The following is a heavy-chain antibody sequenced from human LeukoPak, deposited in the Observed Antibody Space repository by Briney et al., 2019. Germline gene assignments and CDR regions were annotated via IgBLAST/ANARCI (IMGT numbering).Heavy chain of an antibody. J-gene: IGHJ4*02. Sequence: GGSLRLSCAASGFTVSSNYMTWVRQAPGKGLEWVSVIHKNAITYYADTVKGRFTISRDNSKNTLYLQMNNLRAEDTAVYYCAKDQLNRFCSGGSCSITHDYWGQGTLVTVSS. CDR2: IHKNAIT. CDR1: GFTVSSNY. D-gene: IGHD2-15*01. CDR3: AKDQLNRFCSGGSCSITHDY. V-gene: IGHV3-53*01.